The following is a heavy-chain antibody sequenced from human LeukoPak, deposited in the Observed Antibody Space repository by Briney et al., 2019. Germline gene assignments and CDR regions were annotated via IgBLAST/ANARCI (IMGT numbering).Heavy chain of an antibody. V-gene: IGHV1-2*02. CDR2: LSPNSGDT. CDR1: GYTFTGYH. J-gene: IGHJ4*02. Sequence: ASVKVSCKASGYTFTGYHMHWVRQAPGQELEWMGWLSPNSGDTKFPQKFQGRVTVTRDTSISTAYMELSRLTSDDTAVYYCARATDISSWYLAYWGQGTLVTVSS. CDR3: ARATDISSWYLAY. D-gene: IGHD6-13*01.